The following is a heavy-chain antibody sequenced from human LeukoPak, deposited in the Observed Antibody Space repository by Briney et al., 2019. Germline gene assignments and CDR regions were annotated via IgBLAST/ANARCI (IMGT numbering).Heavy chain of an antibody. CDR3: ARAGSGWYLVY. CDR1: GGSISSYC. Sequence: PSETLSLTCTVSGGSISSYCWSWIRQPPGKGLEWIGHIYYSGSTNYNPSLKSRVTISVDTSKNQFSLKLSSVTAADTAVYYCARAGSGWYLVYWGQGTLVTVSS. J-gene: IGHJ4*02. V-gene: IGHV4-59*01. D-gene: IGHD6-19*01. CDR2: IYYSGST.